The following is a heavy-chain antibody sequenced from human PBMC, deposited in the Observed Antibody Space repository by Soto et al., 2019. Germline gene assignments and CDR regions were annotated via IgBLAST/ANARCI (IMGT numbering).Heavy chain of an antibody. CDR3: ASRKGG. D-gene: IGHD3-16*01. CDR1: GFTFSSYA. CDR2: ISYDGSNK. V-gene: IGHV3-30-3*01. Sequence: QVQLVESGGGVVQPGRSLRLSCAASGFTFSSYAMHWVRQAPGKGLEWVAVISYDGSNKYYADSVKGRFTISRDNSENTLYLQMNSLRAEDTAVYYCASRKGGWGQGTLVTVSS. J-gene: IGHJ4*02.